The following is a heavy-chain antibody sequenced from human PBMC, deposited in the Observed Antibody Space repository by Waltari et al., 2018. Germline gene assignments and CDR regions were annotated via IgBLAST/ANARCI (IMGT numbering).Heavy chain of an antibody. D-gene: IGHD3-16*01. V-gene: IGHV3-33*01. CDR2: IWYDGDIK. CDR1: GFRVSNYG. Sequence: QVQLVESGGGVAQPGRSLTVSCEASGFRVSNYGMHCVRQVPAKGLGLVAVIWYDGDIKYYGDSMKGGFTISRETPKTSLSLRLNSLRAEDKAIYYGAREPVGVPNAFAIWSQGTLATVSS. J-gene: IGHJ3*02. CDR3: AREPVGVPNAFAI.